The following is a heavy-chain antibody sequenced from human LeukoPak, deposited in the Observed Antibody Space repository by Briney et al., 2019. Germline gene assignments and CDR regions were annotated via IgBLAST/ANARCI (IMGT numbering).Heavy chain of an antibody. J-gene: IGHJ4*02. CDR2: INPNSGGT. Sequence: ASVKVSCKASGYTFIGYYTHWVRQAPGQGLEWLGWINPNSGGTNYAQKFQGRVTMTRDTSISTAYMDLTRLASDDTAVYFCARAYTGFEAFDYWGQGTLVTVSS. V-gene: IGHV1-2*02. D-gene: IGHD5-12*01. CDR3: ARAYTGFEAFDY. CDR1: GYTFIGYY.